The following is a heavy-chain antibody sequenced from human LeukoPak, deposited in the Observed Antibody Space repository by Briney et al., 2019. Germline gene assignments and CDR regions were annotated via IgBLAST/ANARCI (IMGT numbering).Heavy chain of an antibody. CDR2: IYSGGDT. V-gene: IGHV3-53*01. J-gene: IGHJ1*01. CDR3: AVLNSGWRFQH. D-gene: IGHD6-19*01. Sequence: GGSLRLSCAVSGFTVRNNYMSWVRQAPGKGLECVSVIYSGGDTYYADSVKGRFTISRDNSKNTLYLQMNSLRAEVTAVFYCAVLNSGWRFQHWGQGTLVTVSS. CDR1: GFTVRNNY.